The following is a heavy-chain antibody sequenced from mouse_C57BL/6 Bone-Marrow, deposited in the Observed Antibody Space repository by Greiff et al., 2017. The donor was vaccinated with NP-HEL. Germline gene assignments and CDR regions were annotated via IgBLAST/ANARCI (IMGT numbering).Heavy chain of an antibody. D-gene: IGHD1-1*01. V-gene: IGHV5-4*03. CDR3: ARGRGSRRYAMDY. CDR2: ISDGGSYT. Sequence: EVKLQESGGGLVKPGGSLKLSCAASGFTFSSYAMSWVRQTPEKRLEWVATISDGGSYTYYPDNVKGRFTISRDNAKNNLYLQMSHLKSEDTAMYYCARGRGSRRYAMDYWGQGTSVTVSS. J-gene: IGHJ4*01. CDR1: GFTFSSYA.